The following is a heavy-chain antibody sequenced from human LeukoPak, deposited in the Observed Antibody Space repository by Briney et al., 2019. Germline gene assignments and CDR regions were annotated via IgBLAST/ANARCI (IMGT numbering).Heavy chain of an antibody. CDR3: ARDGKTIFGVVTPYNWFDP. Sequence: ASVKVSCKASGGTFSSYAISWVRQAPGQGLEWMGGIIPIFGTANYAQKFQGRVTITADESTSTAYMELSSLRSEDTAVYYCARDGKTIFGVVTPYNWFDPWGQGTLVTVSS. CDR1: GGTFSSYA. CDR2: IIPIFGTA. J-gene: IGHJ5*02. V-gene: IGHV1-69*13. D-gene: IGHD3-3*01.